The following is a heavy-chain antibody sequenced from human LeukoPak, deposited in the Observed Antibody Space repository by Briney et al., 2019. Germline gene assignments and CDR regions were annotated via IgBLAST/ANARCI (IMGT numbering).Heavy chain of an antibody. CDR1: GYTFTGYY. J-gene: IGHJ4*02. V-gene: IGHV1-2*02. D-gene: IGHD6-6*01. CDR2: INPNSGGT. CDR3: ARASRIAARPAQGY. Sequence: EASVKVSCKASGYTFTGYYMHWVRQAPGQGLEWMGWINPNSGGTNYAQKFQGRVTMTRDTSISTAYMELSRLRSDDTAVYYCARASRIAARPAQGYWGQGTLVTVSS.